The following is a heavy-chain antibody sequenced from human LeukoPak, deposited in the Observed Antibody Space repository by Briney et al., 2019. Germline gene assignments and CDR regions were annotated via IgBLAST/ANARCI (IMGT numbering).Heavy chain of an antibody. CDR3: VRDGGRTLQRRFFFDY. CDR1: GFAFSIYS. J-gene: IGHJ4*02. Sequence: GGSLRLSCAASGFAFSIYSMNWVRQAPGKGLEWVSSISPNSDYIYYADSLKGRFTVSRDNAKNSLDLQVNSLRAEDTAMYFCVRDGGRTLQRRFFFDYWGQGTLITVSS. D-gene: IGHD2-15*01. V-gene: IGHV3-21*01. CDR2: ISPNSDYI.